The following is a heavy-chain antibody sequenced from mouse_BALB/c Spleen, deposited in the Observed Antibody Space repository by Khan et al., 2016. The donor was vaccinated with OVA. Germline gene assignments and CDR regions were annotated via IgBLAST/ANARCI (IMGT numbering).Heavy chain of an antibody. CDR1: GYSITSGYA. CDR2: ISYSGVT. CDR3: ARGNYYGYYFDY. J-gene: IGHJ2*01. Sequence: VQLKQSGPGLAKPSQSLSLTCTVTGYSITSGYAWNWIRQFPGNKLEWMGYISYSGVTSYTPSLKSRISITRDTSKNQFFLQLNSVTTEDTATYYCARGNYYGYYFDYWGQGTTLTVSS. D-gene: IGHD1-1*01. V-gene: IGHV3-2*02.